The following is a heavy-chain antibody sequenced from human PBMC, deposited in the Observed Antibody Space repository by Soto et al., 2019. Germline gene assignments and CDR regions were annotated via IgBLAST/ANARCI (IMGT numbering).Heavy chain of an antibody. D-gene: IGHD6-25*01. Sequence: QVQLVESGGGVVQPERSLRLSCAASGFIFSRYAMHWVRQAPGKGLEWVAATSYDGSITDYADSVKGRFTISTDNSKNTLCLKRNCLKLEDTPVYYCVREGAPGYGRGWGSFDIWGQGTMVSVSS. J-gene: IGHJ3*02. CDR2: TSYDGSIT. CDR3: VREGAPGYGRGWGSFDI. V-gene: IGHV3-30-3*01. CDR1: GFIFSRYA.